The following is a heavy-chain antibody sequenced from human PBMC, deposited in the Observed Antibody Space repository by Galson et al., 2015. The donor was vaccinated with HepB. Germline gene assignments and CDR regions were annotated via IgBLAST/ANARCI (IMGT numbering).Heavy chain of an antibody. J-gene: IGHJ4*02. CDR3: AIGINWNYVRGYFDH. CDR1: GFTFSSYW. D-gene: IGHD1-7*01. CDR2: INSDGTST. V-gene: IGHV3-74*01. Sequence: SLRLSCAASGFTFSSYWMHWVRQAPGKGLGWVSRINSDGTSTDYAGSVEGRFTISRDNTKNTLYLQMNSLRAEDTAMYYCAIGINWNYVRGYFDHWGQGTLVTVSS.